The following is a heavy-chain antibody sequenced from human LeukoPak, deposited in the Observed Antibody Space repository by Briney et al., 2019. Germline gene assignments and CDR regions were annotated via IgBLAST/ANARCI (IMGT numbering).Heavy chain of an antibody. CDR3: AREKDNGFDI. CDR1: GFTLSRYG. J-gene: IGHJ3*02. V-gene: IGHV3-33*01. D-gene: IGHD2-15*01. Sequence: GGSLRLSCAASGFTLSRYGTHWVPHAPGKGLEWVSVIWYDGSNKYNAGSVKGRFTISRDNSKNTLYLKMNSLSDEDTAVYNCAREKDNGFDIWGQGTMVTVSS. CDR2: IWYDGSNK.